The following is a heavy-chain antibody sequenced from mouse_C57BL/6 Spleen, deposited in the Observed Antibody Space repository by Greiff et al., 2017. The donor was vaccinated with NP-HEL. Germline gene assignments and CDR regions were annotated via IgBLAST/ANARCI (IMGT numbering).Heavy chain of an antibody. D-gene: IGHD1-1*01. CDR2: IYPGDGDT. Sequence: VQLQQSGAELVKPGASVKISCKASGYAFSSYWMNWVKQRPGKGLEWIGQIYPGDGDTNYNGKFKGKATLTADKSSSTAYMQLSSLTSEDSAVYFCARGGTTTLLDYWGQGTTLTVSS. V-gene: IGHV1-80*01. CDR3: ARGGTTTLLDY. J-gene: IGHJ2*01. CDR1: GYAFSSYW.